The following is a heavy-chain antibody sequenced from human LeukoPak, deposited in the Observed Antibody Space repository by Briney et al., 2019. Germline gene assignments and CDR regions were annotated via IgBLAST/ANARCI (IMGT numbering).Heavy chain of an antibody. V-gene: IGHV4-59*01. CDR2: IYYSGST. Sequence: PSETLPLTCTVSGGSISSYYWSWIRQPPGKGLEWIGYIYYSGSTNYNPSLKSRVTISVDTSKNQFSLKLSSVTAADTAVYYCARGGPNYGDYVNYYYYGMDVWGQGTTVTVSS. CDR3: ARGGPNYGDYVNYYYYGMDV. D-gene: IGHD4-17*01. CDR1: GGSISSYY. J-gene: IGHJ6*02.